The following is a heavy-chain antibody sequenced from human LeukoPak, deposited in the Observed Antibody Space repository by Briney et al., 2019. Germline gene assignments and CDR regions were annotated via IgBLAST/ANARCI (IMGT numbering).Heavy chain of an antibody. Sequence: GGSLRLSCADSGFTFRNYAMSWVRQAPGKGLEWLSTISDSDGSTYYADSVKGRFTISRDNSKNTLYLQMNSLRAEDTAVYYCGKTPPQRSGYAFDNWGQGTLVTVSS. J-gene: IGHJ4*02. D-gene: IGHD3-22*01. CDR2: ISDSDGST. CDR1: GFTFRNYA. V-gene: IGHV3-23*01. CDR3: GKTPPQRSGYAFDN.